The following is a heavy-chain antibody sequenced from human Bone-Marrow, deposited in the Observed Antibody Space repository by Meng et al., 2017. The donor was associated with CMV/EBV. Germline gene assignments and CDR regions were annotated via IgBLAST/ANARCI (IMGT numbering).Heavy chain of an antibody. CDR1: GFTFSSYA. V-gene: IGHV3-30-3*01. J-gene: IGHJ3*02. D-gene: IGHD3/OR15-3a*01. CDR2: ISYDGSNK. CDR3: ASGDHLDPDAFDI. Sequence: GGSLRLSCAASGFTFSSYAMHWVRQAPGKGLEWVAVISYDGSNKYYADPVKGRFTISRDNSKNTLYLQMNSLRAEDTAVYYCASGDHLDPDAFDIWGQGTMVTVSS.